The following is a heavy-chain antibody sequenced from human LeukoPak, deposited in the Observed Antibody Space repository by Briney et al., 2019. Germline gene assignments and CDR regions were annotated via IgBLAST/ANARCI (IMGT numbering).Heavy chain of an antibody. CDR2: INAGNGNT. V-gene: IGHV1-3*03. CDR3: ARDDSSGLGFDY. Sequence: LRASVKVSCKASGYTFTSYAMHWVRQAPGQRLEWMGWINAGNGNTKYSQEFQGRVTITRDTSASTAYMELSSLRSEDMAVYYCARDDSSGLGFDYWGQGTLVTVSS. J-gene: IGHJ4*02. CDR1: GYTFTSYA. D-gene: IGHD3-22*01.